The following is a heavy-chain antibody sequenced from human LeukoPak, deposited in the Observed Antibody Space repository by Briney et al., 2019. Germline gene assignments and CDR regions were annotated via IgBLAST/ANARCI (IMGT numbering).Heavy chain of an antibody. Sequence: NPGGSLRLSCAASEFSVGSNYMTWVRQAPGKGLEWVSLIYSGGSTYYADSVKGRFTISRDNARNSLHLQMNSLRAEDTAVYYCAREVYYGSGRRFDLWGQGTLVTVSS. J-gene: IGHJ4*02. CDR3: AREVYYGSGRRFDL. CDR2: IYSGGST. D-gene: IGHD3-10*01. CDR1: EFSVGSNY. V-gene: IGHV3-66*01.